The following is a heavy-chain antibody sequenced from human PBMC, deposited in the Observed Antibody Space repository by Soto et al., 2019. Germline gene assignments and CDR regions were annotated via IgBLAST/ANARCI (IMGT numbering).Heavy chain of an antibody. CDR2: ISWNSGSI. CDR1: GFTFPDYT. Sequence: EVQLVESGGGLVQPGRSLRLSCAASGFTFPDYTMHWVRQAPGKGLEWVSGISWNSGSIDYADSVKGRFIISRDDAKNCLYLQMNSLRAEDTAFYYCAKGLDYYQTSGYPHYWGQGTLVTVSS. J-gene: IGHJ4*02. V-gene: IGHV3-9*01. CDR3: AKGLDYYQTSGYPHY. D-gene: IGHD3-22*01.